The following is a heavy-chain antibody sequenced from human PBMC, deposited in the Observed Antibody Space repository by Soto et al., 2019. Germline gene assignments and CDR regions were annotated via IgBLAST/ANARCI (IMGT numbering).Heavy chain of an antibody. CDR3: AKNGQPPYYYYGLDV. CDR1: GYTFSRYG. Sequence: QGQLVQSGGEVKKPGASVKVSCKASGYTFSRYGISWVRQAPGQGLEWMGWISGYNGDTHYAQKFQGRVTMTIDTSTTTAYMELRGLTSDDTAIYYCAKNGQPPYYYYGLDVWGQGTTVTVSS. J-gene: IGHJ6*02. V-gene: IGHV1-18*01. D-gene: IGHD2-8*01. CDR2: ISGYNGDT.